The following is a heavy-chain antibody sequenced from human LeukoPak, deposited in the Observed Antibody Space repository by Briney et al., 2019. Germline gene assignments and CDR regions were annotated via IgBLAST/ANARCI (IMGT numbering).Heavy chain of an antibody. CDR2: ISSSGSTI. J-gene: IGHJ4*02. CDR3: ARGSYYDSSGYYSHHYY. Sequence: PGGSLRLSCAASGFTFSSYEMNWVRQAPGKGREWVSYISSSGSTIYYADSVKGRFTISRDNAKNSLYLQMNSLRAEDTAVYYCARGSYYDSSGYYSHHYYWGQGTLVTVSS. V-gene: IGHV3-48*03. D-gene: IGHD3-22*01. CDR1: GFTFSSYE.